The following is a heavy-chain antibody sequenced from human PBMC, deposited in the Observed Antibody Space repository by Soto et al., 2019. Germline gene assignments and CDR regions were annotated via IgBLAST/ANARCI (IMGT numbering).Heavy chain of an antibody. CDR1: GFTFSSYA. D-gene: IGHD3-9*01. Sequence: XGSLRLSCAASGFTFSSYAMSWVRQAPGKGLEWVSAISGSGGSTYYADSVKGRFTISRDNSKNTLYLQMNSLRAEDTAVYYCAKDLRYFDWLSDYWGQGTLVTVSS. J-gene: IGHJ4*02. CDR3: AKDLRYFDWLSDY. V-gene: IGHV3-23*01. CDR2: ISGSGGST.